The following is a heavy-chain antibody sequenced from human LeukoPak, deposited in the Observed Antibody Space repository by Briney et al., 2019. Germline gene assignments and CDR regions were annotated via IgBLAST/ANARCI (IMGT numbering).Heavy chain of an antibody. J-gene: IGHJ4*02. Sequence: ASVKVSCKASGYTFTGYYTHWVRQAPGQGLGWMGWINPNSGGTNYAQKFQGRVTMTRDTSISTAYMELSRLRSDDTAVYYCARDYEEGAINYWGQGTLVTVSS. D-gene: IGHD3-10*01. V-gene: IGHV1-2*02. CDR1: GYTFTGYY. CDR3: ARDYEEGAINY. CDR2: INPNSGGT.